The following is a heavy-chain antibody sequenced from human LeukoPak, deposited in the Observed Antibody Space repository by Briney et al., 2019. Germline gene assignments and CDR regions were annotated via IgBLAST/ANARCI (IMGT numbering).Heavy chain of an antibody. J-gene: IGHJ4*02. CDR3: ARGTSGGLRLGY. CDR2: ITAYNGNT. V-gene: IGHV1-18*01. Sequence: ASVKVSCKASGYTFTSYGISWVRQAPGQGLEWMGWITAYNGNTNYAQKLQGRVTMSTDTSTSTAYMELRSLRSDDTAVYYCARGTSGGLRLGYWGQGTLVTVSS. D-gene: IGHD3-10*01. CDR1: GYTFTSYG.